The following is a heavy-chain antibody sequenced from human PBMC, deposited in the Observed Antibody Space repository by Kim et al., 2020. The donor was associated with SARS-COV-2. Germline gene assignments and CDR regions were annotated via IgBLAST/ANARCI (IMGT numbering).Heavy chain of an antibody. CDR1: GYSFTSYW. J-gene: IGHJ3*02. CDR2: IYPGDSDT. Sequence: GESLKISCKGSGYSFTSYWIGWVRQMPGKGLEWMGIIYPGDSDTRYSPSFQGQVTISADKSISTAYLQWSSLKASDTAMYYCAVDSSGYYGYDAFDIWGQGTMVTVSS. V-gene: IGHV5-51*01. D-gene: IGHD3-22*01. CDR3: AVDSSGYYGYDAFDI.